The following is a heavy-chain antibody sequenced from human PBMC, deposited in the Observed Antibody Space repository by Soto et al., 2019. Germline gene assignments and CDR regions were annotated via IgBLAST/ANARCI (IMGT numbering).Heavy chain of an antibody. Sequence: ASVKVSCKASGYTFTSYGISWVRQAPGQGLEWMGWISAYNGNTNYAQKFQGRVTMTTETSTRTAYMEMRSLRSDDTAVYYCVSERHCGGIICYSYWGQGTLVTVSS. V-gene: IGHV1-18*01. CDR2: ISAYNGNT. D-gene: IGHD2-15*01. J-gene: IGHJ4*02. CDR1: GYTFTSYG. CDR3: VSERHCGGIICYSY.